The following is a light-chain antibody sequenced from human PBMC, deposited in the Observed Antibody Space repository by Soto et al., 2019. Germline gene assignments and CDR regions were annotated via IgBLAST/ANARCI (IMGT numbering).Light chain of an antibody. Sequence: DIQMTQSPSTLSASVGDRVTITCRASQSISSWLAWYQQKPGKAPKLLIYKASSLESGVPSRFSGSGSGTEFTLTISSLQPDDFATYYCQQYNTPPGVTFGPGTKVDIK. V-gene: IGKV1-5*03. CDR2: KAS. CDR3: QQYNTPPGVT. CDR1: QSISSW. J-gene: IGKJ3*01.